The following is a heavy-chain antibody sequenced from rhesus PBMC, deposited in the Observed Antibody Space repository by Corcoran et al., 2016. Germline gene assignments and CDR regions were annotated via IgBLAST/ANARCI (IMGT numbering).Heavy chain of an antibody. J-gene: IGHJ4*01. CDR3: ARGDNIWTGYYGY. Sequence: QVQLQESGPGLVKPSETLSLTCAVSGGSISSSNWWSWIRQPPGKGLEWIGYISGSSVSTYDNPARKSRVTISKDTSKTQFSLKLSSVTAADTAVYYCARGDNIWTGYYGYWGQGVLVTVSS. D-gene: IGHD3-3*01. CDR1: GGSISSSNW. V-gene: IGHV4S19*01. CDR2: ISGSSVST.